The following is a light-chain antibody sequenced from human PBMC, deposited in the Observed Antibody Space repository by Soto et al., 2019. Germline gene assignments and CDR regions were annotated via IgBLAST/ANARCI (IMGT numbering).Light chain of an antibody. V-gene: IGLV2-8*01. J-gene: IGLJ2*01. CDR3: SSYAGSNNVV. CDR1: SSDVGGYNY. CDR2: EVS. Sequence: QSALTQPPSASGSPGQSVTISCTGTSSDVGGYNYVSWYQQHPGKAPKLMLYEVSKRPSGVPERFSGSKSGNTASLTVSGIQAEDEAAYYCSSYAGSNNVVFGGGTKLTVL.